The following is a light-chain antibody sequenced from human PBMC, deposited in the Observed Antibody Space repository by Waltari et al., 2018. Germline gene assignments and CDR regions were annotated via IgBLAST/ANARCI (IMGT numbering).Light chain of an antibody. CDR3: YSTDSSGNHSV. Sequence: SYELTQPPSVSVSPGQTARITCPGDALPKKSTYWYQQKSDQAPVLVIYEDSKRPSGIPERFSGSSSGTMATLTISGAQVEDEADYYCYSTDSSGNHSVFGGGTKLTVL. CDR1: ALPKKS. J-gene: IGLJ2*01. V-gene: IGLV3-10*01. CDR2: EDS.